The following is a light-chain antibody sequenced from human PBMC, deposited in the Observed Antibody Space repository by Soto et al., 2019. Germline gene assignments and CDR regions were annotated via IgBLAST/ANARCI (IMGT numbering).Light chain of an antibody. J-gene: IGLJ2*01. Sequence: QTVVPQSPSASASLGASVKLTCTLSSGHSNYAIAWHQQQPEKGPRYLMKINRDGSHSKGDGIPNRFSGSSSGAERYLTISSLQSEDEADYYCQTWGTGIVIFGGGTKLTVL. CDR3: QTWGTGIVI. CDR2: INRDGSH. V-gene: IGLV4-69*01. CDR1: SGHSNYA.